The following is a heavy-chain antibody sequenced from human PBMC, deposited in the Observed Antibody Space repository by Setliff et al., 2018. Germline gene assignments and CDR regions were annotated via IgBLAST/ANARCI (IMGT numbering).Heavy chain of an antibody. D-gene: IGHD3-22*01. J-gene: IGHJ3*02. CDR3: AKDRKNYYDTSGYPDAFDI. V-gene: IGHV3-23*01. CDR1: GFTFSTYA. Sequence: GESLKISCAAPGFTFSTYALSWVRQAPGKGPEWVSTITGNGNSLYYADSVKGRFIVSRDNSKNTMYLQLISLRADDTAIYYCAKDRKNYYDTSGYPDAFDIWGQGTTVTVSS. CDR2: ITGNGNSL.